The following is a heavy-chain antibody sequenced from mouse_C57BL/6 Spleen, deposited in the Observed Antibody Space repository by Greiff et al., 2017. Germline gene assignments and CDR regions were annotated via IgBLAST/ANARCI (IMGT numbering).Heavy chain of an antibody. D-gene: IGHD1-1*01. CDR1: GFNIKNTY. CDR3: ARGYYYGSGGAMDY. V-gene: IGHV14-3*01. J-gene: IGHJ4*01. CDR2: IDPANGNT. Sequence: EVHVKQSVAELVRPGASVKLSCTASGFNIKNTYMHWVKQRPEQGLEWIGRIDPANGNTKYAPKFQGKATITADTSSNTAYLQLSSLTSEDTAIYYCARGYYYGSGGAMDYWGQGTSVTVSS.